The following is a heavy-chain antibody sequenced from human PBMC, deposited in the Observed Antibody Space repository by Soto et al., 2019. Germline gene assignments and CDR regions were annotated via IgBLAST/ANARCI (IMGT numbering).Heavy chain of an antibody. CDR1: GGSISSGDYY. V-gene: IGHV4-30-4*01. D-gene: IGHD5-18*01. Sequence: ASETRSRTCTVSGGSISSGDYYWSWIRQPPGKGLEWIGYIYYSGSTYYNPSLKSRVTISVDTSKNQFSLKLSSVTAADTAVYYCAREPRYSYGLFDYWGQGPLVTVSS. J-gene: IGHJ4*02. CDR3: AREPRYSYGLFDY. CDR2: IYYSGST.